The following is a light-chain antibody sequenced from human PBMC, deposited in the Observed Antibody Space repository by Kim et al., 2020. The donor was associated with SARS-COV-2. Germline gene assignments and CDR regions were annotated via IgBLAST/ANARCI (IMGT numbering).Light chain of an antibody. CDR1: QSINTN. J-gene: IGKJ2*01. Sequence: DIQMTQSPSSLSASLGDRVTFTCRASQSINTNLDWYQQKPGKAPKLLINGASYLQRGVPSRFSGSGSGTDFTLTITSLQPEDFATYYCRQSYNIPRTFGQGTKLEIK. CDR2: GAS. CDR3: RQSYNIPRT. V-gene: IGKV1-39*01.